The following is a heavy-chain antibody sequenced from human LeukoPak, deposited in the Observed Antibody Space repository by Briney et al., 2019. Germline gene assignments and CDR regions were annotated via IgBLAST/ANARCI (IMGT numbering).Heavy chain of an antibody. V-gene: IGHV4-31*03. Sequence: SQTLSLTCTVSVGSISSGGYYWSWIRQHPGKGLEWHGYIYYSGSTYYNPSLKSRVTISVDTSKNQFSLKLSSVTAADTAVYYCARDAGYSYGYSYFDYWGQGTLVTVSS. J-gene: IGHJ4*02. CDR3: ARDAGYSYGYSYFDY. D-gene: IGHD5-18*01. CDR1: VGSISSGGYY. CDR2: IYYSGST.